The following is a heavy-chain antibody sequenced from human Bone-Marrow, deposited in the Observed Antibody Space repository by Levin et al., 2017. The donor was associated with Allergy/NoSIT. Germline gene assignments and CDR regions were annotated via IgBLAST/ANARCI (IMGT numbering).Heavy chain of an antibody. V-gene: IGHV4-59*01. CDR2: IYYSGST. CDR3: ARETYYFDTSGYYFDY. D-gene: IGHD3-22*01. J-gene: IGHJ4*02. Sequence: PSETLSLTCTVSGGSLSKYYWTWIRQPPGKGLEWIGYIYYSGSTNYNPSLKSRVTISVDTSKNQFSLKLHSVTAADTAVYYCARETYYFDTSGYYFDYWGQGALVTVSS. CDR1: GGSLSKYY.